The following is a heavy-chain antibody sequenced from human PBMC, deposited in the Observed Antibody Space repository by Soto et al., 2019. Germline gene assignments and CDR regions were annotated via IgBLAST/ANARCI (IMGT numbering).Heavy chain of an antibody. V-gene: IGHV3-30*03. D-gene: IGHD5-12*01. Sequence: QVQLVESGGGVVQPGRSLRLSCAASGFTFRSYAIHWVRQAPGKRLEWVAVIASDGRDKHHSDSVKGRFTISRDNAKNTMFLQMNSLRADDTAVYYCATDRDIGASGSHFDSWGQGTLVTVSS. CDR2: IASDGRDK. J-gene: IGHJ4*02. CDR3: ATDRDIGASGSHFDS. CDR1: GFTFRSYA.